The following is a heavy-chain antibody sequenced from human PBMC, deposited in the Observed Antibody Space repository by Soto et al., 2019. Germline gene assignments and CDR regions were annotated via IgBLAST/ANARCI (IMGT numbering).Heavy chain of an antibody. CDR3: ARGHAYSYSYSYYFDY. D-gene: IGHD5-18*01. J-gene: IGHJ4*02. CDR1: GFIVSSTF. CDR2: LYSAGNT. V-gene: IGHV3-53*01. Sequence: SLRLSCAASGFIVSSTFMSWVRQAPGKGLEWVSSLYSAGNTFYGDSVKGRFTVSRDDSKNTVYLQMDSLGAEDTAMYFCARGHAYSYSYSYYFDYWGQGALVTVSS.